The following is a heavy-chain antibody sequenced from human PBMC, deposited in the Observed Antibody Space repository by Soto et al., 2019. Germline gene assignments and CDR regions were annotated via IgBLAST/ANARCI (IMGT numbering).Heavy chain of an antibody. J-gene: IGHJ6*03. CDR3: ARDREGTFYYYMDV. V-gene: IGHV4-59*01. CDR1: GGSISSYY. CDR2: IYYSGST. Sequence: SETLSLTCTVSGGSISSYYWSWIRQPPGKGLEWIGYIYYSGSTNYNPSLKSRVTISVDTSKNQFSLKLSSVTAADTAVYYCARDREGTFYYYMDVWGKGTTVTVSS. D-gene: IGHD3-16*01.